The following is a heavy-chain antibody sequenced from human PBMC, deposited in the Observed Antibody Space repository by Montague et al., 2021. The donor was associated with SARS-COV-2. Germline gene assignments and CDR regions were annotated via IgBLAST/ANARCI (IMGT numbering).Heavy chain of an antibody. D-gene: IGHD7-27*01. CDR1: GFSVSTSW. CDR2: IKPDGSDK. CDR3: ARDPNWGAH. V-gene: IGHV3-7*05. J-gene: IGHJ4*02. Sequence: SLRLSCAASGFSVSTSWMTWVRQAPGKGLEWVASIKPDGSDKYYVESVKGRFTISRDNARNSLYLQLNNLRAEDTAVYYCARDPNWGAHWGQGNLVTVSS.